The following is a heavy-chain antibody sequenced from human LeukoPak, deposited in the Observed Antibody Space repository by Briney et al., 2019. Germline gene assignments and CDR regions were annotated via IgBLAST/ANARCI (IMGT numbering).Heavy chain of an antibody. CDR2: IYSDGSA. CDR3: ARDPSYGSGSYLY. CDR1: GFTVSSNY. Sequence: GRSLTLSCAASGFTVSSNYMSWVRQAPGKGLEWVSIIYSDGSAYYADSVKGRFTISRDNSKNTLYLQMNSLRAEDTAVYYCARDPSYGSGSYLYWGQGTLVTVSS. D-gene: IGHD3-10*01. V-gene: IGHV3-53*01. J-gene: IGHJ4*02.